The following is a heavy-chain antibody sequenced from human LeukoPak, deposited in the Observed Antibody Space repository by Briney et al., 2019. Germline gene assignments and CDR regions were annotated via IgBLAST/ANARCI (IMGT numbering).Heavy chain of an antibody. CDR2: IYHSGST. CDR1: GGSISSSNW. Sequence: SGTLSLTCAVSGGSISSSNWWSWVRQPPGKGLEWIGEIYHSGSTNYNPSLKSRVTISVDTSKNQFSLKLSSVTAADAAVYYCARTKYSSSWYHYFQHWGQGTLVTVSS. CDR3: ARTKYSSSWYHYFQH. D-gene: IGHD6-13*01. J-gene: IGHJ1*01. V-gene: IGHV4-4*02.